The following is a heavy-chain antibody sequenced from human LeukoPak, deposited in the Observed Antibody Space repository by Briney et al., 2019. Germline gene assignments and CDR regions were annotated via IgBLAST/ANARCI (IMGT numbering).Heavy chain of an antibody. CDR1: GGSISSHY. V-gene: IGHV4-59*11. J-gene: IGHJ4*02. Sequence: TSETLSLTCTVSGGSISSHYWSWIRQPPGKGLEWIGYIYYSGSTNYNPSLKSRVTISVDTSKNQFSLKLSSVTAADTAVYYCARGPYLFDYWGQGTLVTVSS. CDR3: ARGPYLFDY. D-gene: IGHD3-16*01. CDR2: IYYSGST.